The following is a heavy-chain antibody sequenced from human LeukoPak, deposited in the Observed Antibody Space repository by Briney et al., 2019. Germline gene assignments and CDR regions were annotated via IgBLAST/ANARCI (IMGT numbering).Heavy chain of an antibody. CDR2: IQFDGSDK. V-gene: IGHV3-30*02. J-gene: IGHJ5*02. D-gene: IGHD1-26*01. CDR3: AKGQRTRAPGPNSGSKGWFDP. CDR1: GFIFSTYG. Sequence: GGSLRLSCAASGFIFSTYGMHWVRQAPGRGLEWVAFIQFDGSDKYYADSVKGRFTISRDNSKNTLYLQMNSLRAEDTAVYYCAKGQRTRAPGPNSGSKGWFDPWGQGTLVTVSS.